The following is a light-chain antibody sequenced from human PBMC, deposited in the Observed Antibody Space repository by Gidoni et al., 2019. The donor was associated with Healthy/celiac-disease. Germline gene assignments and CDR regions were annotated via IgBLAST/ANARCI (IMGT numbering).Light chain of an antibody. V-gene: IGKV2-28*01. CDR2: LGS. CDR3: MQTLQTPLT. J-gene: IGKJ1*01. Sequence: DLVITQSPLSLPVTPGESASISCRSSQSLLHSNGYNYLDWYLQKPGQSPQLLIYLGSNRASGVPDRFSGSGSGTDFTLKISRVEAEDVGVYYCMQTLQTPLTFGQGTKVEIK. CDR1: QSLLHSNGYNY.